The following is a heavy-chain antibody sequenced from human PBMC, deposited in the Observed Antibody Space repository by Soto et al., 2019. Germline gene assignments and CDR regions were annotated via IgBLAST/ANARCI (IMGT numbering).Heavy chain of an antibody. CDR1: EFTFRSYS. CDR2: ISSGGSYI. V-gene: IGHV3-21*02. D-gene: IGHD6-19*01. J-gene: IGHJ3*01. CDR3: ARRLRGAAGLDSFDV. Sequence: EVQLVESGGGLVKPGGSLRLSCAASEFTFRSYSMNWVRQAPGKGLEWVSSISSGGSYIFYADSVKGRFTISRDNAKNSLYLQMNSLRAEDTAVYYCARRLRGAAGLDSFDVWGQGTMITVSS.